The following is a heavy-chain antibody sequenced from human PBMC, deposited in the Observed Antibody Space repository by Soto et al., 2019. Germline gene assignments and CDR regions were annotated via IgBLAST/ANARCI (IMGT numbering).Heavy chain of an antibody. D-gene: IGHD3-9*01. J-gene: IGHJ4*02. V-gene: IGHV1-18*01. CDR1: GYTFTSYG. Sequence: ASVKVSCKASGYTFTSYGISWVRQAPGQGLEWMGWISAYNGNTNYAQKLQGRVTMTTDTSTSTAYMELRSLRSDDTAVYYCARGLSDILTGYYSSDRFDYWGQGTLVTVSS. CDR3: ARGLSDILTGYYSSDRFDY. CDR2: ISAYNGNT.